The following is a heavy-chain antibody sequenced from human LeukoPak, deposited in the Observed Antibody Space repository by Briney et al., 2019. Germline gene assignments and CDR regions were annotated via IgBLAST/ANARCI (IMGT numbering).Heavy chain of an antibody. D-gene: IGHD6-19*01. CDR2: IYYSGST. J-gene: IGHJ4*02. CDR3: ARQRDSSGWYGDFDY. V-gene: IGHV4-39*01. CDR1: GGSISSSSYY. Sequence: PSETLSLTCTVSGGSISSSSYYWGWIRQPPGKGLEWIGSIYYSGSTYYNPSLKSRVTISVDTSKNQFSLKLSSVTAADTAVYYCARQRDSSGWYGDFDYWGQGTLVTVSS.